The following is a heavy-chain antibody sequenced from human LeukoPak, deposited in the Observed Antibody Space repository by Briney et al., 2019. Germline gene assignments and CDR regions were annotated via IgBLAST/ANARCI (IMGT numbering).Heavy chain of an antibody. Sequence: GGSLRLSCAASGFTFSSYSMNWVRQAPGKGLEWVSSISSSSSYIYYADSVKGRFTISRDNAKNSLYLQMNSLRAEDTAVYYCARDRQYQLLWDAFDTWGQGQWSPSLQ. D-gene: IGHD2-2*01. V-gene: IGHV3-21*01. J-gene: IGHJ3*02. CDR2: ISSSSSYI. CDR1: GFTFSSYS. CDR3: ARDRQYQLLWDAFDT.